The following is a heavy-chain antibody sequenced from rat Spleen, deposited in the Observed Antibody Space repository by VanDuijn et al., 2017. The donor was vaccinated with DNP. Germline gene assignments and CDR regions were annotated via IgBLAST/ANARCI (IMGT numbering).Heavy chain of an antibody. J-gene: IGHJ2*01. V-gene: IGHV5-20*01. D-gene: IGHD1-11*01. CDR1: GFTFSDYY. CDR2: ISDDGDRT. CDR3: TKAGGYSPWYFDY. Sequence: EVQLVESGGGLVQPGRSLKLSCAASGFTFSDYYMAWVRQAPGTGLDWVATISDDGDRTYYRDSVKGRFTLSRENAKSTLYLQTDSLRSEGTATYYCTKAGGYSPWYFDYWGQGVMVTVSS.